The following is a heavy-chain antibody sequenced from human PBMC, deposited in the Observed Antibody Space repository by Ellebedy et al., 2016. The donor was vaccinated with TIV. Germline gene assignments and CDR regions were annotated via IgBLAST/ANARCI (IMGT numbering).Heavy chain of an antibody. V-gene: IGHV3-33*01. J-gene: IGHJ6*02. CDR1: GFIFSNYG. D-gene: IGHD2-8*01. CDR2: IWYDGSNT. CDR3: ARGGYCTNGVCYYYYYYYGMDV. Sequence: PGGSLRLSCAASGFIFSNYGMHWVRQAPGKGLAWVAFIWYDGSNTYYADSVKGRFTISRDNSRNTVYLQMNSLGAEDTAVFYCARGGYCTNGVCYYYYYYYGMDVWGQGTTVTVSS.